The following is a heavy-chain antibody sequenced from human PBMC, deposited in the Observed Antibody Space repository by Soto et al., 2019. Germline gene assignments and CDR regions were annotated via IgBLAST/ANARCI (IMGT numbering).Heavy chain of an antibody. Sequence: QVQLVESGGGVVQPGRSLRLSCAASGFTFSSYGMHWVRQAPGKGLEWVAVISYDGSNKYYADSVKGRFTISRDNSKNTVYLQMNSLRAEDTAVYYCSKERRGPTAFDIWGQGTMVTVSS. CDR1: GFTFSSYG. CDR2: ISYDGSNK. D-gene: IGHD3-10*01. CDR3: SKERRGPTAFDI. V-gene: IGHV3-30*18. J-gene: IGHJ3*02.